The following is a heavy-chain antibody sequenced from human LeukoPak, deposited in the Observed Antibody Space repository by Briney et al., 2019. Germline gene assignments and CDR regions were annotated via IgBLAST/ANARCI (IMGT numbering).Heavy chain of an antibody. D-gene: IGHD6-13*01. CDR2: IYQDGSEK. CDR1: GFTFSRNL. Sequence: PGGSLRPSCAASGFTFSRNLMTWVRQAPGKGLEWVANIYQDGSEKYYVDSVRGRFTISRDNAKNTLYLQMNSLRAEDTAVYFCASERPSSSWYDYWGQGTLVTVSS. V-gene: IGHV3-7*01. J-gene: IGHJ4*02. CDR3: ASERPSSSWYDY.